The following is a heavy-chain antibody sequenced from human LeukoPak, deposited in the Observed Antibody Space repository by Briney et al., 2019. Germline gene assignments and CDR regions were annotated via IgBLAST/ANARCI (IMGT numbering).Heavy chain of an antibody. CDR2: IKQDGSEK. V-gene: IGHV3-7*05. CDR3: ARNRFGDY. Sequence: GGSLRLSCAASGFTFSSSRMTWVRQAPGKGLEWVANIKQDGSEKHYVDSVKGRFTISRDNVKDSLYLQMNSLRVEDTAVYYCARNRFGDYWGQGTLVTVSS. CDR1: GFTFSSSR. D-gene: IGHD3-10*01. J-gene: IGHJ4*02.